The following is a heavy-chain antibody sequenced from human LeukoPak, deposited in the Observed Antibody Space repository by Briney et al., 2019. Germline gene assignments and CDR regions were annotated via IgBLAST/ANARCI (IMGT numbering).Heavy chain of an antibody. V-gene: IGHV1-8*03. CDR1: GYTFTSYD. CDR2: MNPNSGNT. J-gene: IGHJ6*03. Sequence: GASVKVSCKASGYTFTSYDINWVRQATGQGLEWMGWMNPNSGNTGYAQKFQGRVTITRNTSISTAYMELSSLRSEDTAVYYCARKNAAYDFWSGYSHAHYYMGVWGKGTTVTVSS. CDR3: ARKNAAYDFWSGYSHAHYYMGV. D-gene: IGHD3-3*01.